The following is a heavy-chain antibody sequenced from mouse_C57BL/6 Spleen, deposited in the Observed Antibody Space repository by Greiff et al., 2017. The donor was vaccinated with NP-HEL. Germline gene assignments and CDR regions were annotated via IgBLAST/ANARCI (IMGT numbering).Heavy chain of an antibody. CDR2: IDPSDSYT. D-gene: IGHD1-1*02. J-gene: IGHJ2*01. CDR3: ARKDGRGYYFDY. CDR1: GSTFTSSW. V-gene: IGHV1-69*01. Sequence: QVQLKQPGAELVMPGASVRLSCKASGSTFTSSWRPWVKQRPGQGLEGIGEIDPSDSYTNYNQKFKGKSTLTVDKSSSTAYMQLSSLTSEDSAVYYCARKDGRGYYFDYWGQGTTLTVSS.